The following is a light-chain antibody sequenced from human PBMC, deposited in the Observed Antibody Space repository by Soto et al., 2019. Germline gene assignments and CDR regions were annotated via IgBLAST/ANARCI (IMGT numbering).Light chain of an antibody. CDR1: QSVSNN. V-gene: IGKV3-15*01. Sequence: EMGLTQSPVTLSASARERATLSCRASQSVSNNLAWYQQKPCQAPRLLIHGASTRATGIPARFSGSGSGTEFTLTICSLQSEDFAIYYCQRQSNWPRTFGQGTKVDI. CDR3: QRQSNWPRT. J-gene: IGKJ1*01. CDR2: GAS.